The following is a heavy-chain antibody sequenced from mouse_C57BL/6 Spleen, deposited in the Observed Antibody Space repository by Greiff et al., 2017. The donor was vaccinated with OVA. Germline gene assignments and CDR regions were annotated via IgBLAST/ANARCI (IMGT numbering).Heavy chain of an antibody. CDR3: AREGLRRDYAMDY. CDR1: GYSFTSYY. Sequence: LQESGPELVKPGASVKISCKASGYSFTSYYIHWVKQRPGQGLEWIGWIYPGSGNTKYNEKFKGKATLTADTSSSTAYMQLSSLTSEDSAVYYCAREGLRRDYAMDYWGQGTSVTVSS. V-gene: IGHV1-66*01. J-gene: IGHJ4*01. CDR2: IYPGSGNT. D-gene: IGHD2-4*01.